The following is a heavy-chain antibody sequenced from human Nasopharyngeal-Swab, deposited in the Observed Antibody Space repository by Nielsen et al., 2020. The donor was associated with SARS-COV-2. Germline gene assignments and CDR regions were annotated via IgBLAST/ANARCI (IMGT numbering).Heavy chain of an antibody. D-gene: IGHD3-10*01. J-gene: IGHJ3*02. CDR1: GGSFSGYY. V-gene: IGHV4-34*01. Sequence: SETLSLTCAVYGGSFSGYYWSWIRQPPGKGLEWIGEINHSGSTNYNPSLKSRVTISVDTPKNQFSLKLSSVTAADTAVYYCARVREVQGVMEGPPHPQPDAFDIWGQGTMVTVSS. CDR2: INHSGST. CDR3: ARVREVQGVMEGPPHPQPDAFDI.